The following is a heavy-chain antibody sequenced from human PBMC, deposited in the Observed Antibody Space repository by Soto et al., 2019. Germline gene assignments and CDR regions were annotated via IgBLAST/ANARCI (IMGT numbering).Heavy chain of an antibody. CDR3: ASDLGYCSGGTCPRLGIIDY. J-gene: IGHJ4*02. V-gene: IGHV3-33*01. Sequence: QVKLVESGGGVVQPGRSLRLSCAASGFTFSSYGMHWVRQAPGKGLEWVAVIWYDGSNEYYADSVKGRFTISRDNSKNTLYLQTNSLRAEDTAVYYCASDLGYCSGGTCPRLGIIDYWGQGTLVTVSS. CDR1: GFTFSSYG. CDR2: IWYDGSNE. D-gene: IGHD2-15*01.